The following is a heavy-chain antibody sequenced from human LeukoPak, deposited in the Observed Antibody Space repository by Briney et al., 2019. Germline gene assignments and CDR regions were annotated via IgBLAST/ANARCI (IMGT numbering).Heavy chain of an antibody. J-gene: IGHJ4*02. CDR3: ARLYCSSTSCYCDY. V-gene: IGHV4-59*08. D-gene: IGHD2-2*01. Sequence: SETLSLTCTVSGGSISSYYWSWIRQPPGKGLEWIGYIYYSGSTNYNPSLKSRVTISVDTSKNQFSLKLSSVTAADTAVYYCARLYCSSTSCYCDYWGQGTLVTVSS. CDR1: GGSISSYY. CDR2: IYYSGST.